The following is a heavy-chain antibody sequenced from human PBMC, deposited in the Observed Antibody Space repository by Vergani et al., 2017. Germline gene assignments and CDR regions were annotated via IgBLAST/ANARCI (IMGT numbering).Heavy chain of an antibody. CDR3: ARRIAAAGRAEYFQH. D-gene: IGHD6-13*01. J-gene: IGHJ1*01. Sequence: QAQLVQSGAEVKKPGASVRVSCKASRYPFSRYGISWVRQAPGQGLEWMGWISAYSGETRYARSLQGRVTMTTDASTNTAYMSLRSLRSDDTAIYYCARRIAAAGRAEYFQHWGQGTLVTVSS. V-gene: IGHV1-18*01. CDR1: RYPFSRYG. CDR2: ISAYSGET.